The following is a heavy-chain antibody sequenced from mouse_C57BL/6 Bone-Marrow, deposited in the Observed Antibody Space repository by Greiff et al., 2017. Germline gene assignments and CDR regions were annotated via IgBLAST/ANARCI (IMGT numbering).Heavy chain of an antibody. Sequence: VQLQQSGAELVRPGDSVKLSCTASGFNIKDYYMHWVKQRPEQGLEWIVRIDTEDGDTEYAPKFQGKDTMTADTSSNTAYLQLSSLTSEDTAVYYVTTEGAGNWGYAMDYCGQGTSGTVAS. D-gene: IGHD2-1*01. CDR1: GFNIKDYY. CDR2: IDTEDGDT. V-gene: IGHV14-1*01. CDR3: TTEGAGNWGYAMDY. J-gene: IGHJ4*01.